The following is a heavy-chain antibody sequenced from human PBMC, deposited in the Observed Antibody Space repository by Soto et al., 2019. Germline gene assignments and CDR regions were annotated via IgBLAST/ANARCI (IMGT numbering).Heavy chain of an antibody. CDR2: INHSGST. V-gene: IGHV4-34*01. J-gene: IGHJ4*02. CDR1: GGSFSGYY. Sequence: PSETLSLTCAVYGGSFSGYYWSWIRQPPGKGLEWIGEINHSGSTNYNPSLKSRVTTSVDTSKNQFSLKLSSVTAADTAVYYCARAFSRAYDFWSGYREEYYFDYWGQGTLVTVSS. CDR3: ARAFSRAYDFWSGYREEYYFDY. D-gene: IGHD3-3*01.